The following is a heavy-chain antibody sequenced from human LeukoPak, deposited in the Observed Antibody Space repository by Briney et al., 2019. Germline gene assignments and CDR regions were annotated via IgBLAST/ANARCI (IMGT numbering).Heavy chain of an antibody. CDR1: GFTFSSYA. J-gene: IGHJ4*02. CDR2: ISGSGGST. CDR3: ARDRNGVLLTDY. V-gene: IGHV3-23*01. D-gene: IGHD2-8*01. Sequence: RPGGSLRLSCAVSGFTFSSYAMNWVRQAPGKGLEWVSAISGSGGSTYYADSVKGRFTISRDKSKNTLYLQMNSLRAEDTAVYYCARDRNGVLLTDYWGQGTLVTVSS.